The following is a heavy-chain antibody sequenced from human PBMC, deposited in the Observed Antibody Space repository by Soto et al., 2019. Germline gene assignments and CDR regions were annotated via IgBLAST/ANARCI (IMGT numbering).Heavy chain of an antibody. J-gene: IGHJ4*02. D-gene: IGHD6-13*01. CDR2: IWYDGSNK. CDR1: GFTFSSYG. Sequence: QVQLVESGGGVVQPGRSLRLSCAASGFTFSSYGMHWVRQAPGKGLEWVAVIWYDGSNKYYADSVKGRFTISRDNSKNTLYLQMNSLRAEDTAVYYCASSRIAAAGTESFDYWGQGTLVTVSS. CDR3: ASSRIAAAGTESFDY. V-gene: IGHV3-33*01.